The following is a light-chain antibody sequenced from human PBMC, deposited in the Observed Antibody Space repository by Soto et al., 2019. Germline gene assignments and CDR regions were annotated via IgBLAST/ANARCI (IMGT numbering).Light chain of an antibody. Sequence: EVVLTRSRDTLTSSPGATPTLPCRASQSVDRYVAWYTKKVGQDPRLIIYDAYTRDTGVGDRFTGSGSATDFSLTITSLEPEEFAVYVCQQRGKWTSTFGPGTKVDI. J-gene: IGKJ2*02. CDR2: DAY. CDR3: QQRGKWTST. V-gene: IGKV3-11*01. CDR1: QSVDRY.